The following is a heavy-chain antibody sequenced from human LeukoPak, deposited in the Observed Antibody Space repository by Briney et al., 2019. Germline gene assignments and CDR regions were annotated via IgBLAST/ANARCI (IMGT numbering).Heavy chain of an antibody. CDR1: GYTLTGYF. CDR2: INPNSGGT. J-gene: IGHJ3*02. Sequence: ASLKVSCKASGYTLTGYFMHWVRQAPGQGLDWMGWINPNSGGTNYAQKFQGRVTRTRDTSISTAYMEPSRLRPDDTAVYYCARVVRNDAFDIWGQGAMVTVSS. CDR3: ARVVRNDAFDI. V-gene: IGHV1-2*02.